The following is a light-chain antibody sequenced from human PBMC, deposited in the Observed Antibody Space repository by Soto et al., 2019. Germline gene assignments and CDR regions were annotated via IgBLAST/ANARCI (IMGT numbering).Light chain of an antibody. J-gene: IGKJ2*01. CDR3: QQFGDSPPAFT. Sequence: ESMLTQSPGTLSLSPGERATLSCRASRSVSSRYISWYQQKPGQAPRLLIYGASIRATGIPDRFSGSGSGTDFPLTISRLEAEDFAVYYCQQFGDSPPAFTFGQGTKVEIK. CDR2: GAS. V-gene: IGKV3-20*01. CDR1: RSVSSRY.